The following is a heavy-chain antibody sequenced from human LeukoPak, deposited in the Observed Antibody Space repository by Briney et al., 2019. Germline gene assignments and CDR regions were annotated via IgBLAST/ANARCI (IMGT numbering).Heavy chain of an antibody. CDR1: GYTFTSYY. CDR3: ARDFLRITMVRGVIIGY. J-gene: IGHJ4*02. D-gene: IGHD3-10*01. V-gene: IGHV1-46*01. CDR2: INPSGGST. Sequence: ASVKVSCKASGYTFTSYYMHWVRQAPGQGLEWMGIINPSGGSTSYAQKFQGRVTMTRDTSISTAYMELSRLRSDDTAVYYCARDFLRITMVRGVIIGYWGQGTLVTVSS.